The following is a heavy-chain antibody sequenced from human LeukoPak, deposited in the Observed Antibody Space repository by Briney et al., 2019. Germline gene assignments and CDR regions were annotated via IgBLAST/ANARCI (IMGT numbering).Heavy chain of an antibody. D-gene: IGHD1-26*01. CDR1: GFTISSYG. CDR2: TRYDGSNK. CDR3: AKDPQKWESYFDY. J-gene: IGHJ4*02. Sequence: GGSLRLSCAASGFTISSYGMHWVRQAPGKGLEWVAFTRYDGSNKYYADSVKGRFTISRDNSKNMLYLQMNSLRAEDTAVYYCAKDPQKWESYFDYWGQGTLVTVSS. V-gene: IGHV3-30*02.